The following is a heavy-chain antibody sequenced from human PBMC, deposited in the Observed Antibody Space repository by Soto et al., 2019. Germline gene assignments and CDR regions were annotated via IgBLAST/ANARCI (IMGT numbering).Heavy chain of an antibody. CDR2: ISWNSGSI. Sequence: SLRLSCAASGFTFDDYAMHWVRQAPGKGLEWVSGISWNSGSIGYADSVKGRFTISRDNAKNSLYLQMNSLRAEDTALYYCAKDATLRGYSGYSSLDYWGQGTLVTVSS. D-gene: IGHD5-12*01. CDR3: AKDATLRGYSGYSSLDY. J-gene: IGHJ4*02. V-gene: IGHV3-9*01. CDR1: GFTFDDYA.